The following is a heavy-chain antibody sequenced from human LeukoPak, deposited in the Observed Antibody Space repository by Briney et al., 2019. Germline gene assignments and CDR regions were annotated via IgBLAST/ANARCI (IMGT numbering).Heavy chain of an antibody. V-gene: IGHV1-2*02. CDR2: INPNSGGT. CDR1: GYSFTDYY. CDR3: ATAQYSYGYLRYDY. D-gene: IGHD5-18*01. J-gene: IGHJ4*02. Sequence: ASVKVSCKASGYSFTDYYMHWVRQAPGQGLEWMGWINPNSGGTNYAQKFQGRVTMTRDTSISTAYMELSRLRSDDTAVYYCATAQYSYGYLRYDYWGQGTLVTVSS.